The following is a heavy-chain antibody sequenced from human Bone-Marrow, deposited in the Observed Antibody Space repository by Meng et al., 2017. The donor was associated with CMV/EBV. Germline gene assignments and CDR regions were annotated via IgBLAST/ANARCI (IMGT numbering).Heavy chain of an antibody. CDR3: AHRITYYRGAFDF. Sequence: HIPLKESGPTLMRPTQTPTLTCTVSGFSLIPTGVGVAWIRKPPGKALEWLALNYWDDDKRYSPSLKNRLTITKDTSKNQVILTMTNMDPVDTGTYYCAHRITYYRGAFDFWGQGTLVTVSS. CDR2: NYWDDDK. J-gene: IGHJ4*02. V-gene: IGHV2-5*02. CDR1: GFSLIPTGVG. D-gene: IGHD3-3*01.